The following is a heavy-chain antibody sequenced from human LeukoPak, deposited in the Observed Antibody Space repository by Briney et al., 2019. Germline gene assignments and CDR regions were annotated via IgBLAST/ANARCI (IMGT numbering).Heavy chain of an antibody. Sequence: GGSLRLSCAASGFTVSSNYMSWVRQAPGKGLEWVSVIYSGGSTYYADSVKGRFTISRDNAKNSLYLQMNSLRAEDMALYYCAKDSILGAFDIWGQGTMVTVSS. J-gene: IGHJ3*02. CDR3: AKDSILGAFDI. V-gene: IGHV3-53*05. CDR1: GFTVSSNY. CDR2: IYSGGST. D-gene: IGHD1-26*01.